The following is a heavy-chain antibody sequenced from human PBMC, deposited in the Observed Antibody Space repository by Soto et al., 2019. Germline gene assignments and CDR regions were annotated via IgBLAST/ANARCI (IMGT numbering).Heavy chain of an antibody. CDR3: ARGVAGSGFDL. J-gene: IGHJ4*02. Sequence: PSQTLSLTCAISVDSLSSNTAAWNWIRSSPSRGLEWLGRTYYRSNWRHDYAVSVKSRITVNPDTSKNHFSLQLNSVTPDDTAVYYCARGVAGSGFDLWGQGTLVTVSS. CDR1: VDSLSSNTAA. V-gene: IGHV6-1*01. D-gene: IGHD6-19*01. CDR2: TYYRSNWRH.